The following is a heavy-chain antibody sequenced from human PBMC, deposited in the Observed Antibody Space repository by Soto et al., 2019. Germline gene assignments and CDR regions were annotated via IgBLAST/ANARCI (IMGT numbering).Heavy chain of an antibody. V-gene: IGHV3-23*01. Sequence: GGSLRLSCAASGFTFSSYAMSWVRQAPGKGLEWVSAISGSGGSTYYADSVKGRFTISRDNSKNTLYLQMNSLRAEDTAVYYCAKMWGSDRNWGPYYFDYWGQGTLVTVSS. J-gene: IGHJ4*02. D-gene: IGHD7-27*01. CDR1: GFTFSSYA. CDR2: ISGSGGST. CDR3: AKMWGSDRNWGPYYFDY.